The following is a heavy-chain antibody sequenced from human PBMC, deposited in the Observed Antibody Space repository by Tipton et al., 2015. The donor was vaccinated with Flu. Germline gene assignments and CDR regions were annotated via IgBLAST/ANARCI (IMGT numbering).Heavy chain of an antibody. CDR3: ARLSGDCTRTPCSFPYHWFDP. D-gene: IGHD2-21*01. CDR1: GYDFTGYW. CDR2: IYPDDSRT. V-gene: IGHV5-51*01. Sequence: VQLVQSGAEVKKPGESLQISCKGSGYDFTGYWIVWVRQMPGKGLEWMGIIYPDDSRTRYSPSFQGQVTVSADKSISTAYLHWSGRKASATAIYYCARLSGDCTRTPCSFPYHWFDPWGQGTLVTVSS. J-gene: IGHJ5*02.